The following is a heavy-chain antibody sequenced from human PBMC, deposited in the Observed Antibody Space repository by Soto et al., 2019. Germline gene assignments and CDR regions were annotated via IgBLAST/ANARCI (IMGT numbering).Heavy chain of an antibody. Sequence: SETLSLTCAVYGGSFSGYYWSWIRQPPGKGLEWIGEINHSGSTNYNPSLKSRVTISVDTSKNHFSLRLSSVTAADTAVYYCAREGDGYNAEYFQHWGQGTLVTAPQ. CDR2: INHSGST. CDR3: AREGDGYNAEYFQH. J-gene: IGHJ1*01. CDR1: GGSFSGYY. V-gene: IGHV4-34*01. D-gene: IGHD5-12*01.